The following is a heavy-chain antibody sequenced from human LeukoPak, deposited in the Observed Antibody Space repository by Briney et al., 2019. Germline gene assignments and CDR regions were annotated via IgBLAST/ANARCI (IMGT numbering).Heavy chain of an antibody. D-gene: IGHD3-16*02. Sequence: GGSLRLSCAASGFTFSTYSMSWVRQAPGKGLEWVSLIIGSGNSIHYADSVKGRFTISRDNFKNTVFLQLNSLRPEDTAVYYCAKHGDNVWGSFRFGLDYWGQGTLVTVSS. CDR2: IIGSGNSI. CDR1: GFTFSTYS. J-gene: IGHJ4*02. V-gene: IGHV3-23*01. CDR3: AKHGDNVWGSFRFGLDY.